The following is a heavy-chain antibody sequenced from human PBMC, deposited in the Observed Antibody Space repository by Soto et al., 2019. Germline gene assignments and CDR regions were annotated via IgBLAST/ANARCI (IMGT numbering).Heavy chain of an antibody. V-gene: IGHV4-34*01. J-gene: IGHJ5*02. Sequence: LSLTCAVYGGSFSGYYWSWIRQPPGKGLEWIGEINHSGSTNYNPSLKSRVTISVDTSKSQFSLKLSSVTAADTAVYYCARVSTVTFLDWFDPWGQGTLVTVSS. CDR1: GGSFSGYY. CDR2: INHSGST. CDR3: ARVSTVTFLDWFDP. D-gene: IGHD4-17*01.